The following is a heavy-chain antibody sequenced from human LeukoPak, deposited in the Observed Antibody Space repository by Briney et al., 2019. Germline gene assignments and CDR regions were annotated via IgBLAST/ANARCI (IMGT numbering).Heavy chain of an antibody. CDR3: ASGSSGSDY. CDR2: IYYSGST. J-gene: IGHJ4*02. D-gene: IGHD6-19*01. Sequence: SETLSLTCTISGGSINNYYWSWIRQPPGKGLEWIGYIYYSGSTNYNPSLKSRVTISVDTSKNQFSLKLSSVTAADTAVYYCASGSSGSDYWGQGTLVTVSS. V-gene: IGHV4-59*12. CDR1: GGSINNYY.